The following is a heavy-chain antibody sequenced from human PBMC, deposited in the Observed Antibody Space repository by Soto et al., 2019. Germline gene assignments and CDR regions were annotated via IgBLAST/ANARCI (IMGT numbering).Heavy chain of an antibody. Sequence: GVSLRLSCAASGFTFSSYGMHWVRQAPGKGLEWVAVIWYDGSNKYYADSVKVRFTISRDNSKNTLYLQINSLRAEDTAVYYCARDQYRAAAGYYYYYVMDVWGQGTTVTVSS. CDR2: IWYDGSNK. CDR3: ARDQYRAAAGYYYYYVMDV. D-gene: IGHD6-13*01. V-gene: IGHV3-33*01. J-gene: IGHJ6*02. CDR1: GFTFSSYG.